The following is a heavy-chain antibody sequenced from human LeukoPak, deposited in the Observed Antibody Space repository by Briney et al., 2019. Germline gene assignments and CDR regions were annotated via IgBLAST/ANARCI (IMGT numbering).Heavy chain of an antibody. D-gene: IGHD3-22*01. Sequence: GESLKISCKGSGYSFTSYWIGWVRQMPGKGLEWMGIIYPGDSDTRYSPSFQGQVTISADKSISTAYLQWSSLKASDTAMYYCARREGPNTYYYESSGYYQHFDYWGQGTLVTVSS. V-gene: IGHV5-51*01. CDR1: GYSFTSYW. CDR2: IYPGDSDT. CDR3: ARREGPNTYYYESSGYYQHFDY. J-gene: IGHJ4*02.